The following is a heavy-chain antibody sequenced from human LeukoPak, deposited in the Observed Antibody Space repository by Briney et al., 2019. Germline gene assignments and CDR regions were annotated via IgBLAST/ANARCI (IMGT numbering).Heavy chain of an antibody. CDR2: ITNSGNSK. D-gene: IGHD1-26*01. J-gene: IGHJ4*02. CDR1: EFTFSSYS. CDR3: ARDRGSYFD. V-gene: IGHV3-48*01. Sequence: PGGSLRLSCAASEFTFSSYSMNWVRQAPGKGLEWVSYITNSGNSKSYADSVKGRFTISRDNTKNSLYLQMNGLRAEDTAVYYCARDRGSYFDWGQGTLVTVSS.